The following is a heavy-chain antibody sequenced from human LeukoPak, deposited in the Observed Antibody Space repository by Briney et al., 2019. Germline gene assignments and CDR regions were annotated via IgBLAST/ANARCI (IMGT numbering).Heavy chain of an antibody. CDR1: GYSFTSYW. CDR3: ARPDSSFVSWGAFDI. J-gene: IGHJ3*02. CDR2: IYPGDSDT. V-gene: IGHV5-51*03. D-gene: IGHD6-6*01. Sequence: GESLEISCKGSGYSFTSYWISWVRQMPGKGLEWMGIIYPGDSDTRYSPSFQGQVTISADKSISTAYLQWSSLKASDTAMYYCARPDSSFVSWGAFDIWGQGTVVTVSS.